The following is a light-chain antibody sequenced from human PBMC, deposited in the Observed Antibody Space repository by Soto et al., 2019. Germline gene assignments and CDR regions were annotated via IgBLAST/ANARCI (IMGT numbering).Light chain of an antibody. CDR3: QQYAASPRT. V-gene: IGKV3-20*01. CDR2: GAS. J-gene: IGKJ1*01. CDR1: RSVSNNY. Sequence: EIVLTQSPGTLSLSPRERATLSCRASRSVSNNYLAWYQHRPGQAPRLLIYGASTRAPGIPDRFSGSGSGTDFTLTISRLEPEDFAVYYCQQYAASPRTFGQGTQVEV.